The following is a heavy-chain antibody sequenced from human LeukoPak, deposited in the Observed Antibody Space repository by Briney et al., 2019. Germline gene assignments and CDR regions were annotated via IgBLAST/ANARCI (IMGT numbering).Heavy chain of an antibody. CDR1: GGSISSGDYY. J-gene: IGHJ4*02. Sequence: SQTLSLTCTVSGGSISSGDYYWSWIRQPPGKGLEWIGYIYYSGSTYYNPSLKSRVTISVVTSKNQFSLKLSSVTAADTAVYYCATQLPEISAAGTFDYWGQGTLVTVSS. V-gene: IGHV4-30-4*08. CDR2: IYYSGST. CDR3: ATQLPEISAAGTFDY. D-gene: IGHD6-13*01.